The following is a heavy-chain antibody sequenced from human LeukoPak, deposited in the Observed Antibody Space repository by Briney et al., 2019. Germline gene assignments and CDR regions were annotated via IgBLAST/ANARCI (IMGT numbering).Heavy chain of an antibody. J-gene: IGHJ6*03. V-gene: IGHV3-48*03. Sequence: GGSLRLSCAASGFTFSSYEMNWVRQAPGKGLEWVSYISSSGSTIYYADSVKGRFTISRDNAKNSLYLQMNSLRAEDTAVYYCARGDSGRFWVDYYYYMDVWGKGTTVTISS. CDR2: ISSSGSTI. CDR1: GFTFSSYE. D-gene: IGHD6-19*01. CDR3: ARGDSGRFWVDYYYYMDV.